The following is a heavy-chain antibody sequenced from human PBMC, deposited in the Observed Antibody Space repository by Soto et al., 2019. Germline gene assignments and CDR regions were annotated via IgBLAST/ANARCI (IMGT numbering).Heavy chain of an antibody. CDR3: ARSPIRGYWTDNDAFDI. J-gene: IGHJ3*02. CDR1: GFTLSSYA. CDR2: ISGSGGST. D-gene: IGHD1-1*01. Sequence: GRLLRLSCGASGFTLSSYAMSWVRQATGKGLEWVSAISGSGGSTYYADSVKGRFTISRDNSKNTLYLQMNSLRAEDTAVYYCARSPIRGYWTDNDAFDIWGQGTMVTVPS. V-gene: IGHV3-23*01.